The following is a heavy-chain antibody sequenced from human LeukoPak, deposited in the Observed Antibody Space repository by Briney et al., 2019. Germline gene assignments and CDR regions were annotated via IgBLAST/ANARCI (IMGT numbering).Heavy chain of an antibody. D-gene: IGHD6-25*01. CDR2: IYYSGST. Sequence: SETLSLTCTVSGGSISSYYWSWIRQPPGKGLEWIGYIYYSGSTNYNPSLKSRVTISLDTSKNQFSLKLSSVTAADTAVYYYARAGERGYTTGLAYWGQGTLVTVSS. CDR1: GGSISSYY. CDR3: ARAGERGYTTGLAY. V-gene: IGHV4-59*08. J-gene: IGHJ4*02.